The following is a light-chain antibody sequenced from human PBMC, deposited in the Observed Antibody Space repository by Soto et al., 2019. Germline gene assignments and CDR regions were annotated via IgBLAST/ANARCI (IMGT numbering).Light chain of an antibody. J-gene: IGLJ1*01. CDR1: SSDVGNYKY. Sequence: LTQPASVSGSPGQSITISCTGTSSDVGNYKYVSWYQQHPGKAPKLMIYEVSNRPSGVSNRFSGSKSGNTASLTISGLQAEDETDYYCFSYTSSGTYVFATGTKVTVL. CDR2: EVS. V-gene: IGLV2-14*01. CDR3: FSYTSSGTYV.